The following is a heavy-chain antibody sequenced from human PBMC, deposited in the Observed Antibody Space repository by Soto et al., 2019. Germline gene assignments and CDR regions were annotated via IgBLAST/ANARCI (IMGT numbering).Heavy chain of an antibody. D-gene: IGHD3-22*01. Sequence: GASVKVSCKASGYTFTGYYMHWVRQAPGQGLEWMGWINPNSGGTNYAQKFQGWVTMTRDTSISTAYMELSRLRSDDTAVYYCARAPPGYDSSSYLTHAFDIWGQGTMVTVS. CDR3: ARAPPGYDSSSYLTHAFDI. CDR1: GYTFTGYY. V-gene: IGHV1-2*04. CDR2: INPNSGGT. J-gene: IGHJ3*02.